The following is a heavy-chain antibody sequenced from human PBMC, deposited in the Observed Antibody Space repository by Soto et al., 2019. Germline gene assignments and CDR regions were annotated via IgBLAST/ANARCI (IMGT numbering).Heavy chain of an antibody. J-gene: IGHJ2*01. V-gene: IGHV4-30-4*01. D-gene: IGHD3-22*01. CDR3: ARTSHFYDKWYFDI. Sequence: PSETLSLTCTVSGASINNNDYYWSWIRQTPGKGLEWIGYVYYSGTTDYIPSLKSRLSMSIDKSQNQFTLKLNSVTAADTATYSCARTSHFYDKWYFDIWGRGTLVTVSS. CDR2: VYYSGTT. CDR1: GASINNNDYY.